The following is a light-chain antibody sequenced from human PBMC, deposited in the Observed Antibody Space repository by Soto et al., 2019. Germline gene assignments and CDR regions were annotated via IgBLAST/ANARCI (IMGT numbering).Light chain of an antibody. CDR1: QSVSSY. Sequence: EIVWTQSPATLSLSPGERATLSCRASQSVSSYLAWYQQKPGQAPRLLIYDASNRATGIPARFSGSGSGTDFTLTISSLEPEDFAVYYCQQRSNWPPFTFGPGTKVDIK. V-gene: IGKV3-11*01. CDR3: QQRSNWPPFT. J-gene: IGKJ3*01. CDR2: DAS.